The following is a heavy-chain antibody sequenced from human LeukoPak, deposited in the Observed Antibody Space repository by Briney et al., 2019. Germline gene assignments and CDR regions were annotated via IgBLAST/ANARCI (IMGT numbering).Heavy chain of an antibody. J-gene: IGHJ4*02. Sequence: GGSLRLSCAAYGFTFSSYTMNWVRQAPGKGLEWVSIISSGSSYIHYADSVKGRFTISRDNAKNSLYLQMNSLRAEDTAVYYCARDSGSSWYVLIAPYYFDYWGQGTLVTVSS. V-gene: IGHV3-21*01. CDR3: ARDSGSSWYVLIAPYYFDY. D-gene: IGHD6-13*01. CDR1: GFTFSSYT. CDR2: ISSGSSYI.